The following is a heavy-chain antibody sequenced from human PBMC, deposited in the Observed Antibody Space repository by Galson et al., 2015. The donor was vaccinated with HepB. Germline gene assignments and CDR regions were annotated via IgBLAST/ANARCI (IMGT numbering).Heavy chain of an antibody. D-gene: IGHD6-13*01. CDR1: GFTFGDYA. CDR3: TSNKLPYSSRWFHY. CDR2: IRSNAYGETT. V-gene: IGHV3-49*03. J-gene: IGHJ4*02. Sequence: SLRLSCAASGFTFGDYAMSWFRQAPGKGLEWVGFIRSNAYGETTEYAASVKVRFTISRDDSKSIAYLQMNSLKTEDSAVYYCTSNKLPYSSRWFHYWGQGTLVTVSS.